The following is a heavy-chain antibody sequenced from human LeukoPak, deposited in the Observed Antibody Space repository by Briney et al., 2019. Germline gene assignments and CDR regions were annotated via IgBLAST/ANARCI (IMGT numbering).Heavy chain of an antibody. CDR3: AAVEWELTPPDY. J-gene: IGHJ4*02. Sequence: QPGGSLRLSCAASGFTFSSYGMHWVRQAPGKGLEWVAVIWYDGSNKYYADSVKGRFTISRDNSKNTLYLQMNSLRAEDTAVYYCAAVEWELTPPDYWGQGTLVTVSS. V-gene: IGHV3-33*01. CDR2: IWYDGSNK. D-gene: IGHD1-26*01. CDR1: GFTFSSYG.